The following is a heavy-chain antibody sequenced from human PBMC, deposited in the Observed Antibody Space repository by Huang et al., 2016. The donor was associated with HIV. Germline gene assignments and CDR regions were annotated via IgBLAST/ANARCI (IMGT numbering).Heavy chain of an antibody. CDR1: GGSISSSGYY. CDR2: IYHSGST. Sequence: QLQLQESGLGLVKPSETLSLTCTVSGGSISSSGYYWGWIRQPPGKGLEWIGSIYHSGSTYYNPSLRSRVTIFIDTSKIQFSLKLKSVTPADTAVYYCATNNWNDSYYYFMDVWGKGTTVTVSS. V-gene: IGHV4-39*01. CDR3: ATNNWNDSYYYFMDV. D-gene: IGHD1-20*01. J-gene: IGHJ6*03.